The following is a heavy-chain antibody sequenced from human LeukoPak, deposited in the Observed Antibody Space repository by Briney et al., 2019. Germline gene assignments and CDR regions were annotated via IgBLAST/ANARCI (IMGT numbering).Heavy chain of an antibody. CDR1: GFTFSSYG. J-gene: IGHJ4*02. D-gene: IGHD3-9*01. CDR2: ISGSGGST. V-gene: IGHV3-23*01. CDR3: AKLRYDMANTDPFDY. Sequence: GGSLRLSCAASGFTFSSYGMSWVRQAPGKGLEWVSAISGSGGSTYYADSVKGRSTISRDNSKNTLYLQMNSLRAEDTAVYYCAKLRYDMANTDPFDYWGQGTLVTVSS.